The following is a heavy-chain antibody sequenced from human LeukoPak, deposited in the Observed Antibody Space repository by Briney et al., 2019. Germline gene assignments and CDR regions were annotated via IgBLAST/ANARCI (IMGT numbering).Heavy chain of an antibody. Sequence: GRSLRLSCAASGFTFSGYAMRWVRQAPGKGLEWVAVISYDGSNKYYADSVKGRFTISRDNSKNTLYLQMISLRAEDTAVYYCARDAFIAAAGTGSMDVWGQGTTVIVSS. CDR3: ARDAFIAAAGTGSMDV. D-gene: IGHD6-13*01. V-gene: IGHV3-30-3*01. CDR1: GFTFSGYA. CDR2: ISYDGSNK. J-gene: IGHJ6*02.